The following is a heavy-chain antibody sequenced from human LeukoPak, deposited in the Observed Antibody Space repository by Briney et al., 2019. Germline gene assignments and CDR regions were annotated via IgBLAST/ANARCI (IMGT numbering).Heavy chain of an antibody. Sequence: GASVKVSCKASGYTFTSYGISWVRQAPGQGLERMGWISAYNGNINYAQKLQGRVTMTTDTSTSTAYMELRSLRSDNTAVYYCARDLKRGYSSGRYSWGTGSSNDYWGQGTLVTVSS. CDR2: ISAYNGNI. CDR1: GYTFTSYG. D-gene: IGHD6-19*01. V-gene: IGHV1-18*01. J-gene: IGHJ4*02. CDR3: ARDLKRGYSSGRYSWGTGSSNDY.